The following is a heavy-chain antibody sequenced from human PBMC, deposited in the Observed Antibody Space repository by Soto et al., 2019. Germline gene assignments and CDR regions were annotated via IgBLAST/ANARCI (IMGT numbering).Heavy chain of an antibody. J-gene: IGHJ4*02. V-gene: IGHV1-46*01. CDR2: INPSGGST. D-gene: IGHD5-18*01. Sequence: ASVKVCCKASGYTFTSNYMHSVRQATGQGLECMGIINPSGGSTSYAQKFQGRVTMTRDTSTSTVYMELSSMRSEDTAVYYCARAGNFGYSYGHFDYWGEGTLVTVSS. CDR3: ARAGNFGYSYGHFDY. CDR1: GYTFTSNY.